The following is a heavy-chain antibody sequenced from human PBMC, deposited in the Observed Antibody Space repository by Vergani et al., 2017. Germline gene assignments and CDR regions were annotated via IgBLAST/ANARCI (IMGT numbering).Heavy chain of an antibody. CDR1: GGSFSGYY. CDR2: INHSGST. CDR3: ARGPVGTMVREVFAY. Sequence: QVQLQQWGAGLLKPSETLSLTCAVYGGSFSGYYWSWIRQPPGKGLEWIGEINHSGSTNYNPSLKSRVTISVDTSKNQFSLKLSSVTAADTAVYYCARGPVGTMVREVFAYWGQGTLVTVSS. J-gene: IGHJ4*02. D-gene: IGHD3-10*01. V-gene: IGHV4-34*01.